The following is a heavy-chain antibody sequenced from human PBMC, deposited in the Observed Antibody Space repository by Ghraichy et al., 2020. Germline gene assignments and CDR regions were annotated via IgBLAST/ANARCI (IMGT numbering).Heavy chain of an antibody. Sequence: GESLNISCLASGFTFSTYAMHWVRQTPGKGLEWVAVLSDDGSSEFYAESVKGRFTISRDTSKNTLYLQMNSLRPEDTALYYCARDMGIVVVAAAFGSGSPAVYWGQGTQVVVPS. CDR3: ARDMGIVVVAAAFGSGSPAVY. CDR2: LSDDGSSE. J-gene: IGHJ4*02. D-gene: IGHD2-15*01. V-gene: IGHV3-30-3*01. CDR1: GFTFSTYA.